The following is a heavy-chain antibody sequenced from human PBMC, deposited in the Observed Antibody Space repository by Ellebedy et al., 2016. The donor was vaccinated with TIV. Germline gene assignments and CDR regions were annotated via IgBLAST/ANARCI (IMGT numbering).Heavy chain of an antibody. CDR3: AREGETPMVHGMDV. Sequence: GESLKISCAASGFPFSDYYMSWNPQAPGNRLEWVSYISSSGSTIYYADSVKGRFTISRDNAKNSLYLQMNSLRAEDTAVYYCAREGETPMVHGMDVWGQGTTVTVSS. V-gene: IGHV3-11*01. D-gene: IGHD5-18*01. J-gene: IGHJ6*02. CDR2: ISSSGSTI. CDR1: GFPFSDYY.